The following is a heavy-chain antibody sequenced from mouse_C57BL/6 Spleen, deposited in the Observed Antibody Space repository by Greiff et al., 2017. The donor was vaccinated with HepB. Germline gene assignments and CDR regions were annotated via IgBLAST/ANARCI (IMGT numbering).Heavy chain of an antibody. Sequence: QVQLQQSWAELVKPGASVKISCKASGYAFSSYWMNWVKQRPGKGLEWIGQIYPGDGDTNYNGKFKGKATLTADKSSSTAYMQLSSLTSEDSAVYFCARGYDGYYDAMDYWGQGTSVTVSS. CDR1: GYAFSSYW. V-gene: IGHV1-80*01. D-gene: IGHD2-3*01. CDR2: IYPGDGDT. CDR3: ARGYDGYYDAMDY. J-gene: IGHJ4*01.